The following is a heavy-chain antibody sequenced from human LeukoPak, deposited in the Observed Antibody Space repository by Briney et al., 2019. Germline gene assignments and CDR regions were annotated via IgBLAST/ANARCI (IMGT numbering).Heavy chain of an antibody. D-gene: IGHD3-10*01. Sequence: GGSLRLSCAASGFSVSSNYMNWVRQAPGKGLEWVSAIYTGGTTYYADSVKGRFTISRDNSKNTLYLQMNSLRAEDTAVYYCARVRVGLLWFGELCYWGQGTLVTVSS. CDR2: IYTGGTT. V-gene: IGHV3-66*02. CDR3: ARVRVGLLWFGELCY. J-gene: IGHJ4*02. CDR1: GFSVSSNY.